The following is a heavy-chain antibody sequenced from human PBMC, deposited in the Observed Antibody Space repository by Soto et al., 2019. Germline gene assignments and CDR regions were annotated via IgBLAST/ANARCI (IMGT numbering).Heavy chain of an antibody. CDR1: GASISSSRSY. Sequence: KASETLSLTCTVSGASISSSRSYWGWVRQPPGKGLEWIVSFYYTGGTYSTYYNPSLKSRVTISVDTPKSQFSLNLRSVTAADTAVYYCASPRQGNYDFLSGYYALDYWGQGTLVTVSS. CDR3: ASPRQGNYDFLSGYYALDY. V-gene: IGHV4-39*01. CDR2: FYYTGGT. J-gene: IGHJ4*02. D-gene: IGHD3-3*01.